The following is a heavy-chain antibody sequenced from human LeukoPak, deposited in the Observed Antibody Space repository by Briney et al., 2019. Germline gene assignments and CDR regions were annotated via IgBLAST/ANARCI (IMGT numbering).Heavy chain of an antibody. CDR1: GGSISSGSYC. D-gene: IGHD4-23*01. CDR3: ARGMVVTPRSHWFDP. CDR2: IYTSGST. Sequence: SETLSLTCTVSGGSISSGSYCWSWIRQPAGKGLEWIGRIYTSGSTNYNPSLKSRVTISVDTSKNQFSLKLSSVTAADTAVYYCARGMVVTPRSHWFDPWGQGTLVTVSS. J-gene: IGHJ5*02. V-gene: IGHV4-61*02.